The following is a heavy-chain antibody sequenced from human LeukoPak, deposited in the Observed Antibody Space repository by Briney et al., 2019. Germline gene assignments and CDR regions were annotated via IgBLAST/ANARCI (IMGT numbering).Heavy chain of an antibody. CDR2: ISAYNGNT. Sequence: ASVKVSCKASGYTFTSYGISWVRQAPGQELEWMGWISAYNGNTNYAQKLQGRVTMTTDTSTSTAYMELRSLRSDDTAVYYCARVEGDLGYCSSTSCLIFDYWGQGTLVTVSS. D-gene: IGHD2-2*01. CDR3: ARVEGDLGYCSSTSCLIFDY. CDR1: GYTFTSYG. V-gene: IGHV1-18*01. J-gene: IGHJ4*02.